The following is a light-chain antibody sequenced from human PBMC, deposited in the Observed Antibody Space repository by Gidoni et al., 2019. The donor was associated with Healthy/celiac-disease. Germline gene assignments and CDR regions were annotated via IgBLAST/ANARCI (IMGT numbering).Light chain of an antibody. V-gene: IGLV1-40*01. CDR3: QSYDSSLSGSGV. J-gene: IGLJ2*01. CDR1: SSNIGAGYD. Sequence: QSVLTQPPSVSGAPGQRVTISCTGSSSNIGAGYDVHWYQQLPGTAPKLLIHGNSKRPSGVPDRFCGSKSGTAASLAITGLQAEDEADYYCQSYDSSLSGSGVFGGGTKLTVL. CDR2: GNS.